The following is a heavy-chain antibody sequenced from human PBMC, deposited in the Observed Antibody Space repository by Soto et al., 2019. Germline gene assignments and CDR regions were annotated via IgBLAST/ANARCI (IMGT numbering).Heavy chain of an antibody. D-gene: IGHD6-13*01. CDR1: GGSFSGYY. CDR3: ARMSIAAAGIGGWFDP. V-gene: IGHV4-34*01. Sequence: SETLSLTCAVYGGSFSGYYWSRIRQPPGKGLEWIGEINHSGSTNYNPSLKSRVTISVDTSKNQFSLKLSSVTAADTAVYYCARMSIAAAGIGGWFDPWGQGTLVTVSS. J-gene: IGHJ5*02. CDR2: INHSGST.